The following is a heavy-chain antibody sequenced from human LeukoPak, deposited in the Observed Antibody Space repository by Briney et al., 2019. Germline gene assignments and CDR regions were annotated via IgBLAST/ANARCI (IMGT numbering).Heavy chain of an antibody. CDR1: GFTFSSYA. J-gene: IGHJ4*02. CDR3: ARGQSYYDRELVY. D-gene: IGHD3-22*01. V-gene: IGHV3-66*01. CDR2: IYSGGST. Sequence: GGSLRLSCAASGFTFSSYAMSWVRQAPGKGLEWVSVIYSGGSTYYADSVKGRFTISRDNSKNTLYLQMNSLRAEDTAVYCCARGQSYYDRELVYWGQGTLVTVSS.